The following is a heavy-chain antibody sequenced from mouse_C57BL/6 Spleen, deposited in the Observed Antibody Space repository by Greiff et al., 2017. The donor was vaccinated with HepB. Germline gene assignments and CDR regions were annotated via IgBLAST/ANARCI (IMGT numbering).Heavy chain of an antibody. J-gene: IGHJ2*01. CDR3: ARSMRLRQEDYFDY. Sequence: QVQLQQSGPELVKPGASVKISCKASGYAFSSSWMNWVKQRPGKGLEWIGRIYPGDGDTNYNGKFKGKATLTADKSSSTAYMQLSSLTSEDSAVYFCARSMRLRQEDYFDYWGQGTTLTVSS. CDR1: GYAFSSSW. V-gene: IGHV1-82*01. D-gene: IGHD2-4*01. CDR2: IYPGDGDT.